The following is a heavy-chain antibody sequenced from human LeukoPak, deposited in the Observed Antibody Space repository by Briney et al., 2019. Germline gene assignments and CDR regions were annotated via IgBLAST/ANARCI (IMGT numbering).Heavy chain of an antibody. D-gene: IGHD6-19*01. Sequence: ASVKVSCKTSGYIFTGYYMHWVRQAPGQGLDLMGWINPSSGDTNYAQNFQGRVTMTRDTSTSTAYMELSRLTSDDTAVYYCARDGNEAVTGTGAVTYWGQGTLVTVSS. CDR1: GYIFTGYY. CDR3: ARDGNEAVTGTGAVTY. CDR2: INPSSGDT. J-gene: IGHJ4*02. V-gene: IGHV1-2*02.